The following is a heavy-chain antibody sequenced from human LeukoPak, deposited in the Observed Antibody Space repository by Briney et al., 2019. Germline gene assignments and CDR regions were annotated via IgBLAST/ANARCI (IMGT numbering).Heavy chain of an antibody. Sequence: GGSLRLSCAASGFTFSSYAMSWVRQAPGKGLEWVAVIWYDGSNKYYADSVKGRFTISRDNSKNTLYLQMNSLRAEDTAVYYCATLKGYYYDSSGSRAHNWFDPWGQGTLVTVSS. CDR3: ATLKGYYYDSSGSRAHNWFDP. CDR1: GFTFSSYA. CDR2: IWYDGSNK. J-gene: IGHJ5*02. D-gene: IGHD3-22*01. V-gene: IGHV3-33*08.